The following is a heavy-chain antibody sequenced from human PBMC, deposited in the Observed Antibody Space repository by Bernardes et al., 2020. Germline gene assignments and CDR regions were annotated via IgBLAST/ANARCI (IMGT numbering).Heavy chain of an antibody. CDR2: ISGSGGST. V-gene: IGHV3-23*01. J-gene: IGHJ6*04. Sequence: GGSLRLSCAASGFTFSSYAMSWVRQAPGKGLEWVSAISGSGGSTYYADSVKGRFTISRDNSKNTLYLQMNSLRAEDTAVYYCAKGIFWSGSSGMDVWGKGTTVTVSS. CDR1: GFTFSSYA. D-gene: IGHD3-3*01. CDR3: AKGIFWSGSSGMDV.